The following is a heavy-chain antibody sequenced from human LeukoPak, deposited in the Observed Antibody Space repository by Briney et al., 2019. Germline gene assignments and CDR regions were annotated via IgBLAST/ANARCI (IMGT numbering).Heavy chain of an antibody. CDR3: AKGSYYDSSGSFYFDY. CDR1: GFTFSAYA. CDR2: ISGSGDNT. D-gene: IGHD3-22*01. Sequence: PGGSLRLSCRASGFTFSAYAMTWVRQAPGKGLEWVSGISGSGDNTYYADSVKGRFTISRDNSKNTLYVQVNSLGTEDTAAYYCAKGSYYDSSGSFYFDYWGQGTLVTVSS. V-gene: IGHV3-23*01. J-gene: IGHJ4*02.